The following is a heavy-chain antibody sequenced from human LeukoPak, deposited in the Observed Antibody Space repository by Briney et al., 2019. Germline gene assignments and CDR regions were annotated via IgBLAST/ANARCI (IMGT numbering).Heavy chain of an antibody. V-gene: IGHV3-23*01. J-gene: IGHJ4*02. CDR1: GFTFTDYA. D-gene: IGHD2-21*01. CDR2: ISRSGSTT. Sequence: GGSLRLSCAATGFTFTDYAMSWVRQAQGKGLEWVSSISRSGSTTYCADSVKGRFTFSRDNSKNTLDLQMDSLRVEDTARYYCARGSIMLSVGGQGTLVTVTS. CDR3: ARGSIMLSV.